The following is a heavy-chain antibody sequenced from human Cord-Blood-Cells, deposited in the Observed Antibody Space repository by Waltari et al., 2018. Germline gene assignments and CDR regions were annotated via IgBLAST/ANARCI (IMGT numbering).Heavy chain of an antibody. CDR2: IYYSGST. CDR3: ARSILGALDL. Sequence: QVQLQESGPGLVKPSETLSLTCPVPGGSVRSGSYYWSGIRQPPGKGLEWIGYIYYSGSTNYNPSLKSRVTISVDTSKNQFSLKLSSVTAADTAVYYCARSILGALDLWGRGTLVTVSS. V-gene: IGHV4-61*01. CDR1: GGSVRSGSYY. J-gene: IGHJ2*01. D-gene: IGHD7-27*01.